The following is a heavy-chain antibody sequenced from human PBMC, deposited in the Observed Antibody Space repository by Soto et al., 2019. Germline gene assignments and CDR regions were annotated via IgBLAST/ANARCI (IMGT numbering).Heavy chain of an antibody. CDR1: GGSISSSSYF. Sequence: KPSETLSLTCTVPGGSISSSSYFWGWIRQPPGKGLEWIGSFYYSGGTYYNPSLKSRVTISVDTSKNQFSLKLSSVTAADTAVYYCASVNILTGYYLDHWGQGTLVTVSS. J-gene: IGHJ4*02. D-gene: IGHD3-9*01. V-gene: IGHV4-39*01. CDR2: FYYSGGT. CDR3: ASVNILTGYYLDH.